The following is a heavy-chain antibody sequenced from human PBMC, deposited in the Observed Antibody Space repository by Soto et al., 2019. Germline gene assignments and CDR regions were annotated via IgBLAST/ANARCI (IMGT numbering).Heavy chain of an antibody. Sequence: EVQVVESGGDLVKPGGSLRLSCEASGFTFSNAWMSWVRQAPGKGLEWVGRIKTNADGGTTDYAAPVKGRFTISRDDLRTTVYLQMSSLRTEDTAVSYCTTDRATVSTGFDYWGQGTLVTVSS. CDR2: IKTNADGGTT. D-gene: IGHD4-17*01. J-gene: IGHJ4*02. CDR3: TTDRATVSTGFDY. CDR1: GFTFSNAW. V-gene: IGHV3-15*01.